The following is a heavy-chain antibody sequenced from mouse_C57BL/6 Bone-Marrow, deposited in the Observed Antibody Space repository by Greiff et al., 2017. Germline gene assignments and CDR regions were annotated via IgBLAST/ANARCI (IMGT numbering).Heavy chain of an antibody. CDR3: ASSPRSSSGLFAY. J-gene: IGHJ3*01. V-gene: IGHV2-6*01. Sequence: VKLVESGPGLVAPSQSLSITCTVSGFSLTSYGVDWVRQSTGKGLEWLGVIWGVGSTNNNSALKSRLSHSKDNSTSQVFLKMNSLPTDDTAMYYCASSPRSSSGLFAYWGQGTLVTVSA. CDR2: IWGVGST. D-gene: IGHD3-2*02. CDR1: GFSLTSYG.